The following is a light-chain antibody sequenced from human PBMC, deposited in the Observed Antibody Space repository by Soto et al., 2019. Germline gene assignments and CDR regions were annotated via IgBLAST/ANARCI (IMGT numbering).Light chain of an antibody. CDR2: DVT. CDR3: SSYYYCSSCTSSSTVGVV. V-gene: IGLV2-14*01. Sequence: QSALTQPASVSGSPGQSITISCAGTSSDVGAYNYVSWYQQLPGKAPRLIIYDVTNRPSGVSNRFSGSKSGNTASLTISGLQAEDEADYYCSSYYYCSSCTSSSTVGVVFGGGTKLTVL. J-gene: IGLJ2*01. CDR1: SSDVGAYNY.